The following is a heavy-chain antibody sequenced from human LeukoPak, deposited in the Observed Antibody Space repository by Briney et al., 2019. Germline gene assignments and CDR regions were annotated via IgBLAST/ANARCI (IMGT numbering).Heavy chain of an antibody. CDR3: ARESPDYDFWSGYHPAPFDY. CDR1: GFSFNNFG. Sequence: PGGSLRLSCVASGFSFNNFGMSWVRQAPGKGLEWVSSISGTGGSTHYADSVKGRFTISRDNSKNTLYLQMNSLRAEDTAVYYCARESPDYDFWSGYHPAPFDYWGQGTLVTVSS. V-gene: IGHV3-23*01. J-gene: IGHJ4*02. CDR2: ISGTGGST. D-gene: IGHD3-3*01.